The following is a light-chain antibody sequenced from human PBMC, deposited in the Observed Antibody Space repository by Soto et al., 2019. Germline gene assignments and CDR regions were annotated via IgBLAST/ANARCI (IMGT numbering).Light chain of an antibody. CDR1: SSDVGGYNY. Sequence: QSALTQPASLSGSPVQSITISCTVTSSDVGGYNYVSWSQQHPGKAPKLMIYEVSNRPSGVSNRFSGSKSGNTASLTSYGLQAEDEADYYCSSYTSRSTHWVFCGVTKLTVL. CDR2: EVS. CDR3: SSYTSRSTHWV. J-gene: IGLJ3*02. V-gene: IGLV2-14*01.